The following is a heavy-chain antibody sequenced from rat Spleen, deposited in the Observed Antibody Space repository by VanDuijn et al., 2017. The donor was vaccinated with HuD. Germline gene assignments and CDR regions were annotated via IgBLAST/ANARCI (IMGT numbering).Heavy chain of an antibody. CDR1: GFTFNNYW. V-gene: IGHV5-31*01. Sequence: EVQLVESGGGLVQPGRSLKLSCVASGFTFNNYWMTWIRQAPGKGLEWVASITHIGGTTYYPDSVQGRFTISRDDATSTLYLQMEGLRSGDTATYYCTSAVPYRYNSGWFAYWGQGTLVTVSS. D-gene: IGHD1-5*01. CDR3: TSAVPYRYNSGWFAY. J-gene: IGHJ3*01. CDR2: ITHIGGTT.